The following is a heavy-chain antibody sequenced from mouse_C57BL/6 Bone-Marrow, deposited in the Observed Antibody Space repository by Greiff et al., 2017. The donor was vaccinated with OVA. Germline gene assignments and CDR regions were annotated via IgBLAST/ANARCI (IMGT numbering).Heavy chain of an antibody. J-gene: IGHJ4*01. V-gene: IGHV1-7*01. D-gene: IGHD1-1*01. Sequence: VQLQQSGAELAKPGASVKMSCKASGYTFTSSWMHWVKQRPGQGLEWIGYINPSTGYTEYTQKFKDKATLTADTSSSTAYMQLSSLTSEDSAVSYCSCYYGSSYAMDYWGQGTSVTVSS. CDR2: INPSTGYT. CDR1: GYTFTSSW. CDR3: SCYYGSSYAMDY.